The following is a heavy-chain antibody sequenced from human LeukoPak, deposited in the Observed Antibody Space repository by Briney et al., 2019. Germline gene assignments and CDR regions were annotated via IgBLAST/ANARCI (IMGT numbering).Heavy chain of an antibody. D-gene: IGHD3-9*01. CDR1: GFTFSSYA. V-gene: IGHV3-30-3*01. J-gene: IGHJ3*02. CDR3: ASLPVGDFDWLPRGPDAFDI. CDR2: ISYDGSNK. Sequence: GRSLRLSCAASGFTFSSYAMHWVRQAPGKGLEWVAVISYDGSNKYYADSVKGRFTISRDNSKNTLYLQMNSLRAVDTAVYYCASLPVGDFDWLPRGPDAFDIWGQGTMVTVSS.